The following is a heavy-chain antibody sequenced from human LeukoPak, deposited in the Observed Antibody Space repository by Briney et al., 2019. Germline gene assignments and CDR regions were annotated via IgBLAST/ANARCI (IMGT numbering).Heavy chain of an antibody. Sequence: ASVKVSCKASGGTFSSYAISWVRQAPGQGLEWMGGIIPIFGTANYAQKFQGRVTITTDESTSTAYMELSSLRSEDTAVYYCAKDRSGRYYYGSGSYPAYFDYWGQGTLVTVSS. CDR3: AKDRSGRYYYGSGSYPAYFDY. D-gene: IGHD3-10*01. CDR1: GGTFSSYA. V-gene: IGHV1-69*05. CDR2: IIPIFGTA. J-gene: IGHJ4*02.